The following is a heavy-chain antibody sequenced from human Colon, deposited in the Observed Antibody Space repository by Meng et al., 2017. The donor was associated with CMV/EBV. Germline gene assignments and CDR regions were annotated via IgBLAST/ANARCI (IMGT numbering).Heavy chain of an antibody. CDR3: ARVIVGGGLGELYLDV. V-gene: IGHV3-30-3*01. D-gene: IGHD3-10*01. J-gene: IGHJ3*01. CDR1: GFTFSNYN. Sequence: GESLKISCAASGFTFSNYNFHWVRQAPGKGLEWVAIISYDGGNKYYADSVKGRFTLSRDNSNNTMYLQMNSLRTEDTAVYYCARVIVGGGLGELYLDVWGQGTLVTVS. CDR2: ISYDGGNK.